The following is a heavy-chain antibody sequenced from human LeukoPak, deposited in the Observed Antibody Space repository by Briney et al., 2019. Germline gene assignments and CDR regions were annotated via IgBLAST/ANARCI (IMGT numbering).Heavy chain of an antibody. V-gene: IGHV3-23*01. J-gene: IGHJ5*02. CDR2: ISGSGGST. CDR1: GFTFSSYT. CDR3: AKANVVAAMADWFDP. D-gene: IGHD2-15*01. Sequence: GGSLRLSCAASGFTFSSYTMSWVRQAPGKGLEWVSAISGSGGSTYYADSVKGRFTISRDNSKNTLYLQMNSLRAEDTAVYYCAKANVVAAMADWFDPWGQGTLVTVSS.